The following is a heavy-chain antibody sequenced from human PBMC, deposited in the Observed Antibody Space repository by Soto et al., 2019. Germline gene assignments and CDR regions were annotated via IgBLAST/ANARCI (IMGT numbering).Heavy chain of an antibody. CDR3: ARESDEYCISTSCAPSTYGMDV. V-gene: IGHV1-18*01. J-gene: IGHJ6*02. CDR1: GYTFTSYG. D-gene: IGHD2-2*01. Sequence: ASVKVSCKASGYTFTSYGISWVRQAPGQGLEWMGWISACNGNTNYAQKLQGRVTMTTDTSTSTAYMELRSLRSDDTAVYYCARESDEYCISTSCAPSTYGMDVWGQGTTVTVSS. CDR2: ISACNGNT.